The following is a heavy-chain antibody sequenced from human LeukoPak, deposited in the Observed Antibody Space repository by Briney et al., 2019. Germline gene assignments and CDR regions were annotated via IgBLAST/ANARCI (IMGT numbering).Heavy chain of an antibody. J-gene: IGHJ1*01. V-gene: IGHV1-69*05. D-gene: IGHD2-15*01. CDR1: GGPFSRLA. Sequence: GASVKVSCKASGGPFSRLAISWVRQAPGQGLEWMGDIMPVYGTANYAQNFQGRVTITTDESTSTGYMELSKLTSEDTAVYYCARDISGPVGYFQHWGQGTLVTVSS. CDR2: IMPVYGTA. CDR3: ARDISGPVGYFQH.